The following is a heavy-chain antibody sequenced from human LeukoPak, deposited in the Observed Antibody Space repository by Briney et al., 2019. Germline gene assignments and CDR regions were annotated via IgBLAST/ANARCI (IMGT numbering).Heavy chain of an antibody. D-gene: IGHD3-22*01. J-gene: IGHJ4*02. CDR3: ARDIGDSSGYDS. V-gene: IGHV3-48*03. CDR2: ISSSGSTI. Sequence: PGGSLRLSCAAPGFTFSFYEMNWVRQAPGKGLEWVSYISSSGSTIYYADSVKGRFTISRDNAKNSLYLQMNSLRAEDTAVYYCARDIGDSSGYDSWGQGTLVTVSS. CDR1: GFTFSFYE.